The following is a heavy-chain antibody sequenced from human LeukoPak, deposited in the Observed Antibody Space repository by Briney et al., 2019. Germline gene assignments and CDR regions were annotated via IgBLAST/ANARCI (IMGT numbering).Heavy chain of an antibody. CDR2: IYHSGST. CDR3: ARAESSWYDWFDP. CDR1: GYSISSGYY. J-gene: IGHJ5*02. V-gene: IGHV4-38-2*02. Sequence: SETLSLTCTISGYSISSGYYWGWIRQPPGKGLEWIGSIYHSGSTYYNPSLKSRVTISVDTSKNQFSLKLSSVTAADTAVYYCARAESSWYDWFDPWGQGTPVTVSS. D-gene: IGHD6-13*01.